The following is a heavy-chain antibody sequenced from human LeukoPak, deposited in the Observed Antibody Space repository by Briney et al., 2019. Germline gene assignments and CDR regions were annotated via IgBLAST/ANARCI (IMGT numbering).Heavy chain of an antibody. Sequence: SEALSLTCSVSGDSITGYYWGWIRQPPGKGLEWIGNIYYTGNTYYNSSLKSRVTISVDTSKNQFSLKLRSVTAADTAVYYCARGKSRGGHIDNWGQGTLVTVSS. CDR3: ARGKSRGGHIDN. CDR1: GDSITGYY. J-gene: IGHJ4*02. CDR2: IYYTGNT. D-gene: IGHD3-16*01. V-gene: IGHV4-38-2*02.